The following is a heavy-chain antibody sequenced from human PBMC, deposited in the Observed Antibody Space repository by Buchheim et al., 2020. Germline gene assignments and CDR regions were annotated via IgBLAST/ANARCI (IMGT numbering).Heavy chain of an antibody. CDR1: GFIFSSIW. CDR3: AREGSSWGYYYDY. Sequence: EVQLVESGGGLVQPGESLRLSCAASGFIFSSIWMGWVRQAPGKGLEWVANIKEDRREKYYVDSVKGRFTISRDNAKSSLYLQMNSLRAEDTAVYYCAREGSSWGYYYDYWGQGIL. J-gene: IGHJ4*02. D-gene: IGHD6-13*01. V-gene: IGHV3-7*01. CDR2: IKEDRREK.